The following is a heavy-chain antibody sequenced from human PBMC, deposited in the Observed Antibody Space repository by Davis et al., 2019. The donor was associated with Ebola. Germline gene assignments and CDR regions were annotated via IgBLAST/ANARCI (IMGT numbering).Heavy chain of an antibody. CDR1: GFTFSSYW. CDR2: IYSGGST. Sequence: PGGSLRLSCAASGFTFSSYWMSWVRQAPGKGLERVSVIYSGGSTYYADSVKGRFTISRHNSKNTLYLQMNSLRAEDTAVYYCARYHRGIAAADPWGQGTLVTVSS. J-gene: IGHJ5*02. V-gene: IGHV3-53*04. CDR3: ARYHRGIAAADP. D-gene: IGHD6-13*01.